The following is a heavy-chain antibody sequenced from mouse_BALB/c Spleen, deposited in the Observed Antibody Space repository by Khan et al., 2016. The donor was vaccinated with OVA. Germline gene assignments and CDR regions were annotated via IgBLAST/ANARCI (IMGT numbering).Heavy chain of an antibody. CDR3: ERESDYGRSWDAMDY. Sequence: DLVKPGASVKLSCKASGYTFTSYWINWIKQTPGQGLEWIGRIGPGSSTTYYNEMFKGRATLTVDTSSSTAYIQLSSLSSEDSAVYLCERESDYGRSWDAMDYWGQGTSLTVSS. CDR2: IGPGSSTT. D-gene: IGHD1-1*01. J-gene: IGHJ4*01. V-gene: IGHV1S41*01. CDR1: GYTFTSYW.